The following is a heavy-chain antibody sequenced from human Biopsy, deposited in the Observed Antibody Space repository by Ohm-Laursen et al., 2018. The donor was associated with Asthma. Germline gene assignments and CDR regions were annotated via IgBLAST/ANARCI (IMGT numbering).Heavy chain of an antibody. Sequence: ATVKISCKASGYNFISFAIHWVRQAPGQRLDWMGWVNTGNGDTKYSQKFQGRVTITRDTSASTAYMELRSPRSEDTATYYCARTYYDFLTGQVKDVFGVWGQGTMVTVSS. CDR2: VNTGNGDT. J-gene: IGHJ3*01. CDR1: GYNFISFA. D-gene: IGHD3-9*01. V-gene: IGHV1-3*04. CDR3: ARTYYDFLTGQVKDVFGV.